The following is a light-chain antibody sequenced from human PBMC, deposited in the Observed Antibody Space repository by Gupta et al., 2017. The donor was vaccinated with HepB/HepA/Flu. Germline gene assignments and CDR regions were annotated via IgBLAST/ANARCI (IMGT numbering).Light chain of an antibody. J-gene: IGKJ1*01. CDR3: QQYMSYPWT. CDR1: QGIRND. V-gene: IGKV1-17*01. CDR2: TAS. Sequence: IQMTHAPSSLSASVGARVTITCRAIQGIRNDLGWYQQKPGKAPKRLIYTASSLESGVGSRFSGGGTGTEFTLTSRGPQPEDFATCYCQQYMSYPWTFGQGTKVEI.